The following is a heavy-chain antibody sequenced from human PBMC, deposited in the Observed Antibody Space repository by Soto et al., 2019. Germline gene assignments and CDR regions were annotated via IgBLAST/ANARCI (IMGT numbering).Heavy chain of an antibody. J-gene: IGHJ4*02. CDR2: IYYSGST. D-gene: IGHD5-18*01. CDR1: GGPISSGGYY. V-gene: IGHV4-31*03. Sequence: PSETLSLTCTVSGGPISSGGYYWSWIRQHPGKGLEWIGYIYYSGSTYYNPSLKSRVTIPVDTSKNQFSLKLSSVTAADTAVYYCARGDRGPRRYSYGRNGFDYWGQGTLVTVSS. CDR3: ARGDRGPRRYSYGRNGFDY.